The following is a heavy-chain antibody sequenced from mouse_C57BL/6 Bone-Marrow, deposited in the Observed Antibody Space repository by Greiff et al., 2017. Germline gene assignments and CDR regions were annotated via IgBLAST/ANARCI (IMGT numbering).Heavy chain of an antibody. CDR1: GFTFSSYG. D-gene: IGHD1-2*01. Sequence: EVQLVESGGDLVKPGGSLKLSCAASGFTFSSYGMSWVRQTPDKRLEWVATISSGGSYTYYPDSVKGRFTISRDNAKNTLYLQMSSLKSEDTAMYYCARRHYYAYYIDYWGQGTTLTVSS. J-gene: IGHJ2*01. CDR3: ARRHYYAYYIDY. V-gene: IGHV5-6*01. CDR2: ISSGGSYT.